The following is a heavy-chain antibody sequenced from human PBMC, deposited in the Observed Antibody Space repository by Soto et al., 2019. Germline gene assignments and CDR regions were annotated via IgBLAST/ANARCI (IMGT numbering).Heavy chain of an antibody. D-gene: IGHD3-16*01. CDR2: VHSSGIT. J-gene: IGHJ4*02. Sequence: PSETLSLTCTVSGGSVSNDNFYWSWIRQPPGKGLEWIGYVHSSGITNYNPSLKRRVTISVDTSRNQFSLRLSSVTAADTAVYYCARGLTMGQLPSHFYHWGQGTLATVSS. CDR3: ARGLTMGQLPSHFYH. V-gene: IGHV4-61*01. CDR1: GGSVSNDNFY.